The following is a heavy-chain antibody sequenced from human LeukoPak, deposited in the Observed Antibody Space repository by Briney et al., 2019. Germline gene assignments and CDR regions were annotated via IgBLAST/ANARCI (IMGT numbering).Heavy chain of an antibody. D-gene: IGHD1-26*01. CDR2: IKQDGSEK. V-gene: IGHV3-7*01. CDR3: ARDPLAIVGATGY. Sequence: GGSMRLSCAASGFTFSRHSMSWVRQAPGKGLEWVANIKQDGSEKYYVDSVKGRFTISRDNAKNSLYLQMNSLRAEDTAVYYCARDPLAIVGATGYWGQGTLVTVSS. CDR1: GFTFSRHS. J-gene: IGHJ4*02.